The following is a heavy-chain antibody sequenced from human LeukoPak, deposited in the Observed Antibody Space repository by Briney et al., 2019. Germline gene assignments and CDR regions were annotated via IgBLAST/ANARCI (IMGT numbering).Heavy chain of an antibody. CDR2: IYYSGST. J-gene: IGHJ4*02. D-gene: IGHD3-22*01. CDR3: ARRFRQDWIVVAKRTYYFDY. Sequence: SETLSLTCTVSGDSISSSSSYWGWIRQPPGEGLEWIGSIYYSGSTNYNPSLKSRVTISVDTSKNPFSLKLSSVTAADTAVYYCARRFRQDWIVVAKRTYYFDYWGQGTLVTVSS. CDR1: GDSISSSSSY. V-gene: IGHV4-39*07.